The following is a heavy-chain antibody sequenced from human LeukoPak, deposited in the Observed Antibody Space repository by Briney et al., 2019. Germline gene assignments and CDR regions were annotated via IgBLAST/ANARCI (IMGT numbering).Heavy chain of an antibody. CDR3: ARQPLVRDCGGDCEFDY. J-gene: IGHJ4*02. CDR1: GYSFSNYW. Sequence: GESLKISCKGSGYSFSNYWIGWVRQMPGKGLEWMGIISPGDSNTIYSPSFQGQVTISADKSISTAYLQWTSLKASDTAIYYCARQPLVRDCGGDCEFDYWGQGTRVSVSS. CDR2: ISPGDSNT. V-gene: IGHV5-51*01. D-gene: IGHD2-21*02.